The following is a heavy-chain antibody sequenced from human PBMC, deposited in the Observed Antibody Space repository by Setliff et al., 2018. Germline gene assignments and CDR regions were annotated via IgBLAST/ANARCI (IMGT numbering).Heavy chain of an antibody. V-gene: IGHV4-4*07. CDR3: ARDQWVRSPPLYFSYSMDV. D-gene: IGHD5-12*01. CDR2: IYTIGSP. Sequence: PSETLSLTCTVSGDSISSYYWSWIRQPAGKGLEWIGRIYTIGSPNYNPSLKSRVTMSLDTSKNQFSLKLTSMTAADTAVYYCARDQWVRSPPLYFSYSMDVWGQGTTVTVSS. J-gene: IGHJ6*02. CDR1: GDSISSYY.